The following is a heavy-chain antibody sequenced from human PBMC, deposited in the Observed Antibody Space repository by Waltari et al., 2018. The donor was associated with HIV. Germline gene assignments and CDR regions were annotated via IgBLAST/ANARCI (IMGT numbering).Heavy chain of an antibody. D-gene: IGHD3-22*01. CDR3: ARGGYYYDISGYYHY. CDR2: IWDDGDNK. Sequence: QVQLVESGGGVVQPGRSLGLSCAASGFTFSNLAMHWVRQAPGKGLEWVAVIWDDGDNKYYADSVKGRFTISRDNSKNTLYLQMNSLRVEDTAVYYCARGGYYYDISGYYHYWGQGTLVTVSS. CDR1: GFTFSNLA. J-gene: IGHJ4*02. V-gene: IGHV3-33*01.